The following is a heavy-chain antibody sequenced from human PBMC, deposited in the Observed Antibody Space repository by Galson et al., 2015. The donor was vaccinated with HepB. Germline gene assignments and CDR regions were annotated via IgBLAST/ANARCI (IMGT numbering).Heavy chain of an antibody. V-gene: IGHV1-46*01. Sequence: SVKVSCKASGYTFTSYYIHWVRQVPGQGLEWLGKINPFAGNTNYAQKFQGRVTMTRDTSTSTLYMEMTGLRSDDTAVYYCARDQALGYEIQLHAFDIWGQGTKVTVSS. D-gene: IGHD1-1*01. CDR1: GYTFTSYY. CDR3: ARDQALGYEIQLHAFDI. J-gene: IGHJ3*02. CDR2: INPFAGNT.